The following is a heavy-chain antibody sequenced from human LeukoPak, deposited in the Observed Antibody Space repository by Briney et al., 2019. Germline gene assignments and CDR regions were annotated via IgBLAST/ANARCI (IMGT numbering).Heavy chain of an antibody. D-gene: IGHD6-19*01. CDR3: ALLAVASDFDY. V-gene: IGHV3-48*03. Sequence: GGSLRLSCAVSGFPFSIYEMNWVRQAPGKGLEWVSNIGSSGTTIYYADSVKGRFSISRDNAKSSLYPQMNSLRVEDTAVYYCALLAVASDFDYWGQGALVTVSS. CDR2: IGSSGTTI. CDR1: GFPFSIYE. J-gene: IGHJ4*02.